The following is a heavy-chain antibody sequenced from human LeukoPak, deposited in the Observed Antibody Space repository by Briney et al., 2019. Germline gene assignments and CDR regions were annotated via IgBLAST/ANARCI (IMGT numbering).Heavy chain of an antibody. Sequence: ASVKVSCKASGYTFTGYYMHWVRQAPGQGLEWMGRINPNSGGTNYAQKSQGRVTMTRDTSISTAYMELSRLRSDDTAVYYCARGNSSSSHYFDYWGQGTLVPVSS. CDR2: INPNSGGT. J-gene: IGHJ4*02. CDR3: ARGNSSSSHYFDY. D-gene: IGHD6-13*01. V-gene: IGHV1-2*06. CDR1: GYTFTGYY.